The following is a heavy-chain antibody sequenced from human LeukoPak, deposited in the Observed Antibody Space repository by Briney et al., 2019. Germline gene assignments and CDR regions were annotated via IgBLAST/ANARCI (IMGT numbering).Heavy chain of an antibody. D-gene: IGHD3-10*01. Sequence: PSETLSLTCAVYGGSFSGYYWSWIRQPPGKGLEWIGEINHSGSTNYNPSLKSRVTISVDTSKNQFSLKLSSVTAADTAVYYCARGKRKGSVAAHYYGSGSYSRFSLFDYWGQGTLVTVSS. V-gene: IGHV4-34*01. CDR3: ARGKRKGSVAAHYYGSGSYSRFSLFDY. J-gene: IGHJ4*02. CDR2: INHSGST. CDR1: GGSFSGYY.